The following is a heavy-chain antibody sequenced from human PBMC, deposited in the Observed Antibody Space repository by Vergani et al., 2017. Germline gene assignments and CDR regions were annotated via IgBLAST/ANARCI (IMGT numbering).Heavy chain of an antibody. CDR1: GGSISSYY. V-gene: IGHV4-59*01. CDR2: IYYSGST. CDR3: ARGAVRGVMGFDY. D-gene: IGHD3-10*01. Sequence: QVQLQESGPGLVKPSQTLSLTCPVPGGSISSYYWSWIRQPPGKGLEWIGYIYYSGSTNYNPSLKSRVTLSVDTSKNQFSLKLSSVTAADTAVYYCARGAVRGVMGFDYWGQGTLVTVSS. J-gene: IGHJ4*02.